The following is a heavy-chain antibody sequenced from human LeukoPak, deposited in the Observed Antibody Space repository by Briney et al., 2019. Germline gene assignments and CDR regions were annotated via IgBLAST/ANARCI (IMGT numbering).Heavy chain of an antibody. Sequence: ASVKVSCKASGYTFTSYGISWVRQAPGQGLEWMGWISAYNGNTNYAQKLQGRVTMTTDTSTSTAYKELRSLRSDDTAVYYCARVRASIAAAGTGYFDLWGRGTLVTVSS. V-gene: IGHV1-18*01. J-gene: IGHJ2*01. CDR3: ARVRASIAAAGTGYFDL. CDR2: ISAYNGNT. D-gene: IGHD6-13*01. CDR1: GYTFTSYG.